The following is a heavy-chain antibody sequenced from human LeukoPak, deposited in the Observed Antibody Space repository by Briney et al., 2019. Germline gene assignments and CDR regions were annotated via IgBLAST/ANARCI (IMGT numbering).Heavy chain of an antibody. CDR3: AMKAVPRPRLHDAFDF. D-gene: IGHD5-24*01. V-gene: IGHV4-38-2*02. CDR1: GFSISSGYY. J-gene: IGHJ3*01. CDR2: IYHSGST. Sequence: SETLSVTCTVSGFSISSGYYWGWIRQPPGKGLEWIGSIYHSGSTYYNPSLKSRVTISVDTSKNQFSLKLSSVTAADTAVYYCAMKAVPRPRLHDAFDFWGQGTVVSVSS.